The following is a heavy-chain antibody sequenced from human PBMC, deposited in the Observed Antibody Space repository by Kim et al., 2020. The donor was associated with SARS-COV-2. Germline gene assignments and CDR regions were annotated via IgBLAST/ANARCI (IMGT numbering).Heavy chain of an antibody. Sequence: SVKVSCKASGGTVSSYAISWVRQAPGQGLEWMGGIIPIFGTANDAQKFQGRVTITADESTSTAYMELSSLRSEDTAVYYCARGPRGYSYGPYYYGMDVWGQGTTVTVSS. CDR3: ARGPRGYSYGPYYYGMDV. D-gene: IGHD5-18*01. J-gene: IGHJ6*02. V-gene: IGHV1-69*13. CDR2: IIPIFGTA. CDR1: GGTVSSYA.